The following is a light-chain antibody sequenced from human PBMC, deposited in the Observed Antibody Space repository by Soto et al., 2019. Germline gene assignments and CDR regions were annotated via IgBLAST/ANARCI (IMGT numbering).Light chain of an antibody. CDR2: KVT. J-gene: IGLJ3*02. CDR1: SSDVGAYNY. V-gene: IGLV2-14*01. Sequence: QSVLTQPASVSGSPGQSITISCTGTSSDVGAYNYVSWYRQHPGKGPELIIYKVTDRPSGVSSRFSGSKSCNTASLTISGLQAEDEADYYCSSYTTISTWVFGGVTKLTVL. CDR3: SSYTTISTWV.